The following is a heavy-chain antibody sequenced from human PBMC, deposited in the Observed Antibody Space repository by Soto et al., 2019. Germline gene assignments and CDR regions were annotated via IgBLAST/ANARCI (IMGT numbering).Heavy chain of an antibody. D-gene: IGHD6-19*01. J-gene: IGHJ6*03. V-gene: IGHV5-51*01. CDR1: GYSFTSYW. CDR3: ARRGIAVAGTDYYYYYMDV. Sequence: GESLKISCKGSGYSFTSYWIGWGRQMPGKGLEWMGIIYHGDSDTRYSPSFQGQVTISADKSTSTAYLQWSSLKASDTAMYYCARRGIAVAGTDYYYYYMDVWGKGTTVTVSS. CDR2: IYHGDSDT.